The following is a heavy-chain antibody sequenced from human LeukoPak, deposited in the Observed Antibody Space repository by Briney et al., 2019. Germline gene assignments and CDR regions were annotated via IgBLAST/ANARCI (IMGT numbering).Heavy chain of an antibody. D-gene: IGHD3-10*01. CDR1: GFTFSSYS. Sequence: PGGSLRLSCAASGFTFSSYSMNWVRQAPGKGLEWVSSISSSSSYIYYADSVKGRFTISRDNAKNSLYLQINSLRAEDTAVYYCARMVRGVSGDNWFDPWGQGTLVTVSS. V-gene: IGHV3-21*01. J-gene: IGHJ5*02. CDR3: ARMVRGVSGDNWFDP. CDR2: ISSSSSYI.